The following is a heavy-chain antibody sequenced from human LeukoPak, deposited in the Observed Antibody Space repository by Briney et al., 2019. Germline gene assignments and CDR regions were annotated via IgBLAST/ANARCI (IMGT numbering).Heavy chain of an antibody. CDR2: IYYTGST. CDR1: GGSFSGYY. V-gene: IGHV4-59*04. D-gene: IGHD6-19*01. J-gene: IGHJ4*02. Sequence: PSETLSLTCAVYGGSFSGYYWSWIRQPPGLELEWVGTIYYTGSTYYNPSLKSRLSMSVDTSKNQFSLKLSSVTAADTAVYYCARLASGWPFDYWGQGTLVTVSS. CDR3: ARLASGWPFDY.